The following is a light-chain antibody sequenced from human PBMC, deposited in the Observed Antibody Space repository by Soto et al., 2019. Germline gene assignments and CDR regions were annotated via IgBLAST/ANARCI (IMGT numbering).Light chain of an antibody. V-gene: IGLV4-69*01. CDR2: VNSDGSH. CDR1: SGHSSYA. Sequence: QPVLTQSPSASASLGASVKLTCTLSSGHSSYAIAWHQQQPEKGPRYLMKVNSDGSHSKGDGIPDRFSGSSSGAERYLTISSLQSEDEADYYCQTWGTGTVVFGGGTKRTVL. J-gene: IGLJ2*01. CDR3: QTWGTGTVV.